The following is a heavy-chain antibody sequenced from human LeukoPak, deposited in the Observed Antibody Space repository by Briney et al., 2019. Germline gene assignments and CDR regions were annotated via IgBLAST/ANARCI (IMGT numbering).Heavy chain of an antibody. CDR3: ARAYGSGSYFHWFDP. J-gene: IGHJ5*02. Sequence: SETLSLTCTVSGGSISTSSYYWGWIRQPPGKGLEWIGSMFHSGSTYDNPSLRSRVTISVDTSKNPFSLKLSSVTAADTAVYYCARAYGSGSYFHWFDPWGQGTLVTVSS. V-gene: IGHV4-39*01. CDR1: GGSISTSSYY. D-gene: IGHD3-10*01. CDR2: MFHSGST.